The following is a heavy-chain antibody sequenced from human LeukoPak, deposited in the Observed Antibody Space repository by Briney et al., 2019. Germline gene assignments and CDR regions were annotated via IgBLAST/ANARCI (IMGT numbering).Heavy chain of an antibody. Sequence: GGSLRLSCAASGFTFSSYWMSWVRQAPGKGLEWVANIKQDGSEKYYVDSVKGRFTISRDNAKNSLYLQMNSLRAEDTAVYYCASGATTGYSSSWYGDDAFDIWGQGTMVTVSS. CDR1: GFTFSSYW. CDR2: IKQDGSEK. CDR3: ASGATTGYSSSWYGDDAFDI. D-gene: IGHD6-13*01. J-gene: IGHJ3*02. V-gene: IGHV3-7*03.